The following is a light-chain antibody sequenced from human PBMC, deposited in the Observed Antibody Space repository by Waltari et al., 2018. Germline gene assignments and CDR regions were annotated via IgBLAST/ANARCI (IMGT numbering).Light chain of an antibody. CDR2: GSS. CDR1: GSNIGAGYD. J-gene: IGLJ3*02. Sequence: QSVLTQPPSVSGAPGQRVTISCTGSGSNIGAGYDVHWYQQLPRAAPQLLIYGSSGRPLGVPDRFFGSTSGTSASLAITGLQAEDEADYYCQSYDTSLSVVFGGGTKLTVL. CDR3: QSYDTSLSVV. V-gene: IGLV1-40*01.